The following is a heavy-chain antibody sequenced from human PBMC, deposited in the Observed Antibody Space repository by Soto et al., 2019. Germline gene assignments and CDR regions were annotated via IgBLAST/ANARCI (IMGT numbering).Heavy chain of an antibody. CDR3: ARSTVTEDY. V-gene: IGHV4-4*02. D-gene: IGHD4-17*01. J-gene: IGHJ4*02. CDR2: IYHSGST. Sequence: QVHLQESGPGLVKPSGTLSLTCAVSGGSISSDNWWSWVRHPPGKGLEWIGEIYHSGSTNYNPSLTSRVTISVDKSKNQFSLKLSSVTAADKAVYYCARSTVTEDYWGQGTLVTVSS. CDR1: GGSISSDNW.